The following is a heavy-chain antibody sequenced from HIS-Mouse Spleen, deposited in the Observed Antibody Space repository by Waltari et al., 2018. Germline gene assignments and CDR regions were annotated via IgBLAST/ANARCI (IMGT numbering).Heavy chain of an antibody. CDR1: GFTFSSYS. Sequence: EVQLVESGGGLVQPGGSLRLSCAASGFTFSSYSMIWVRQAPGKGLEWVSYISSSSSTIYYADSVKGRFTISRDNAKNSLYLQMNSLRAEDTAVYYCARGASGSYYLVSVSDYWGQGTLVTVSS. V-gene: IGHV3-48*01. D-gene: IGHD1-26*01. CDR2: ISSSSSTI. CDR3: ARGASGSYYLVSVSDY. J-gene: IGHJ4*02.